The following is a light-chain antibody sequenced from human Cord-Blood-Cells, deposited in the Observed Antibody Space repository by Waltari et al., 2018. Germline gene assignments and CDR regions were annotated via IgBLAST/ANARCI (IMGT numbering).Light chain of an antibody. CDR2: EGS. CDR1: SSDVGSYNL. J-gene: IGLJ3*02. V-gene: IGLV2-23*01. CDR3: CSYAGSARV. Sequence: QSALTQPASVSGSPGQSITISCTGTSSDVGSYNLVPCYQQHPGKAPKLMIYEGSKRPSGVSNRFSGSKSGNTASLTISGLQAEDEADYYCCSYAGSARVFGGGTKLTVL.